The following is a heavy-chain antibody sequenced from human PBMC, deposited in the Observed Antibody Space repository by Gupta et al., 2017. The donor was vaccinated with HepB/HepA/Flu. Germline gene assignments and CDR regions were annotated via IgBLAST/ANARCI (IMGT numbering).Heavy chain of an antibody. CDR1: EGTFKTYA. CDR3: ASQDYYEGGGFDY. J-gene: IGHJ4*02. V-gene: IGHV1-69*04. CDR2: IIPSVEMT. D-gene: IGHD3-22*01. Sequence: QVQLVQSGTEMKKPGSSVKVSCQTSEGTFKTYAINWVRQAPGQGLEWMGRIIPSVEMTDYGEKFQGRVTFAADSSTNTAYMGLSGLKSEDSAVYYCASQDYYEGGGFDYWGQGTLITV.